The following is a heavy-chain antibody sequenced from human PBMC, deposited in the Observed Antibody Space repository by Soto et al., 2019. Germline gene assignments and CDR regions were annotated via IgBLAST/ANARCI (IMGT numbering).Heavy chain of an antibody. CDR2: ISGSGGST. CDR3: AKAGVTMVRGAPDAFDI. CDR1: GFTFSSYA. Sequence: GGSLRLSCAASGFTFSSYAMSWVRQAPGKGLEWVSAISGSGGSTYYADSVKGRFTISRDNSKNTLYLQMNSLRAEDTAVYYCAKAGVTMVRGAPDAFDIWPRDNGHRLL. J-gene: IGHJ3*02. D-gene: IGHD3-10*01. V-gene: IGHV3-23*01.